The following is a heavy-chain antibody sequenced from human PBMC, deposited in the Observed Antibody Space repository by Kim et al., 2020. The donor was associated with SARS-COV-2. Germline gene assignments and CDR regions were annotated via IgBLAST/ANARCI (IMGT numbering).Heavy chain of an antibody. D-gene: IGHD3-16*01. CDR2: IYPRDSDT. Sequence: GESLKISCQGSGYSFNSYWIGWVRQMPGKGLEWMGVIYPRDSDTRYSPSFQGQVTISADKSISTIYLQWSSLKASDSAMYYCARREQGGWFDPWGQGTQVIVSS. CDR3: ARREQGGWFDP. J-gene: IGHJ5*02. CDR1: GYSFNSYW. V-gene: IGHV5-51*01.